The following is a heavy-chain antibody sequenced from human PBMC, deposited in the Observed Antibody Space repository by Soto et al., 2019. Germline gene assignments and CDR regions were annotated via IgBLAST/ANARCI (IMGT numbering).Heavy chain of an antibody. CDR3: ASNGAPYDFPVPQIYFFDY. Sequence: QVQLQESGPGLVKPSQTLSLTCTVSGGSISSGGYYWSWIRQHPGKGLEWIGYIYYSGSTYYNPSLKSRVTISVDTAKNQFSLKLSSVTAADTAVYYCASNGAPYDFPVPQIYFFDYWGQGTLVTVSS. CDR1: GGSISSGGYY. J-gene: IGHJ4*02. CDR2: IYYSGST. V-gene: IGHV4-31*03. D-gene: IGHD3-3*01.